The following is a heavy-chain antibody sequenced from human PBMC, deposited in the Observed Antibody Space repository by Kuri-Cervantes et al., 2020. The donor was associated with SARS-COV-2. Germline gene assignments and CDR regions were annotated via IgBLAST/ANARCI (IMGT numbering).Heavy chain of an antibody. Sequence: GGSLRLSCAASGFTFSDYYMNWVRQAPGKGLEWVSAISGSGGSTYYADSVKGRFTTSRDNSKNTLYLQMNSLRAEDTAVYYCAKDRLSSWYHQYGMDVWGQGTTVTVSS. CDR3: AKDRLSSWYHQYGMDV. CDR2: ISGSGGST. J-gene: IGHJ6*02. V-gene: IGHV3-23*01. CDR1: GFTFSDYY. D-gene: IGHD6-13*01.